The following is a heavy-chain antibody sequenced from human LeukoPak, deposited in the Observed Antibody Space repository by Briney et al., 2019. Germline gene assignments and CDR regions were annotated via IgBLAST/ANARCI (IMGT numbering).Heavy chain of an antibody. D-gene: IGHD6-6*01. V-gene: IGHV3-21*01. J-gene: IGHJ4*02. CDR3: ARDPEYSSSSREFDY. CDR1: GFSFSSYS. CDR2: ISSSSSYV. Sequence: GGSLRLSCAASGFSFSSYSMNWVRQAPGKGLEWVSSISSSSSYVYYADSVKGRFTISRDNAKNSLYLQMDSLRAEETAMYYCARDPEYSSSSREFDYWGQGTLVTVSS.